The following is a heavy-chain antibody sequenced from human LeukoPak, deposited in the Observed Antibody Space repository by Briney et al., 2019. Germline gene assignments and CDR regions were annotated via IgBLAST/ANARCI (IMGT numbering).Heavy chain of an antibody. CDR3: ARDYYGSGSYDY. J-gene: IGHJ4*02. CDR1: GGSISSYY. CDR2: IYTSGST. Sequence: TSETLSLTCTVSGGSISSYYWSWIRQPAGKGLEWVGRIYTSGSTNYNPSLKSRVTISVDTAKNQFSLKLSSVTAADTAVYYCARDYYGSGSYDYWGQGTLVTVSS. V-gene: IGHV4-4*07. D-gene: IGHD3-10*01.